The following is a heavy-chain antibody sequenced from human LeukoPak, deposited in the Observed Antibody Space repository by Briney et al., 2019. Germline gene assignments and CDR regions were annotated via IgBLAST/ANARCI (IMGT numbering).Heavy chain of an antibody. D-gene: IGHD2-15*01. CDR3: ARRYCSGGPCYSERGAFDI. CDR2: IYTSGST. Sequence: SETLSLTCTVSGGSISSYYWSWIRQPAGKGLEWIGRIYTSGSTNYNPSLKSRVTMSVDTSKNQFSLQLSSVTAADTAVYCCARRYCSGGPCYSERGAFDIWGQGTMVTVSS. V-gene: IGHV4-4*07. J-gene: IGHJ3*02. CDR1: GGSISSYY.